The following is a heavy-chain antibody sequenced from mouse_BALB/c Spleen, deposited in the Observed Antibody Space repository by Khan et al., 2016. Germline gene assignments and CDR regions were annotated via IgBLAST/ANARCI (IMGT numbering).Heavy chain of an antibody. J-gene: IGHJ2*01. CDR1: GFSLTYYG. CDR3: AKTEYGNNYFDY. CDR2: IWRGGST. Sequence: QVQLQQSGPGLVQPSQSLSITCTVSGFSLTYYGVHWVRQSPGRGLEWLGVIWRGGSTDYNAAFMSRLSSTKDNSKSQVFFKMNSLQTDDTAIYYCAKTEYGNNYFDYWGQGTTLTVSS. D-gene: IGHD2-10*02. V-gene: IGHV2-5*01.